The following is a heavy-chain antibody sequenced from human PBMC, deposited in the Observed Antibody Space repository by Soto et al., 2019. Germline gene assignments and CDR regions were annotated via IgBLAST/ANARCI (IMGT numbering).Heavy chain of an antibody. CDR3: ATGLYSYYDFWSGYYPDYYYYGMDV. CDR2: IYSGGST. V-gene: IGHV3-66*01. J-gene: IGHJ6*02. Sequence: GGSLRLSCAASGFTVSSNYMSWVRQAPGKGLEWVSVIYSGGSTYYADSVKGRFTMSRDNSKNTLYLQMNSLRVEDTAVYYCATGLYSYYDFWSGYYPDYYYYGMDVWGQGTTVTVSS. D-gene: IGHD3-3*01. CDR1: GFTVSSNY.